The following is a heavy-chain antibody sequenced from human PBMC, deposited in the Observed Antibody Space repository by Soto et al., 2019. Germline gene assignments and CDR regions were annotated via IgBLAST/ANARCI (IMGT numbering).Heavy chain of an antibody. V-gene: IGHV1-18*01. CDR2: INGSSGST. CDR3: ARGNYFGSGTFDY. Sequence: QVQLEQSGAEVKKPGASVKVSCKTSGYTFTSYGVSWVRQAPGQGLEWMAWINGSSGSTYYAQHFQCRVTVTTDTSTDTASMELRSLRSGDSAIYYCARGNYFGSGTFDYWCQGTLVTVSS. J-gene: IGHJ4*02. CDR1: GYTFTSYG. D-gene: IGHD3-10*01.